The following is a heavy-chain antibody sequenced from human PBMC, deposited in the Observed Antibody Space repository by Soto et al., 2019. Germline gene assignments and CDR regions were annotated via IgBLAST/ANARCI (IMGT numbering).Heavy chain of an antibody. Sequence: QVQLVQSGAEVKKPGSSVKVSCKASGGTFSSYAISWVRQAPGQGLEWMGGIIPIFGTANYAQKFQGRVTITADESMSTAYMELSSLRSEDTAVYYCASNSLIVVVVAATVYFDYWGQGTLVTVSS. CDR1: GGTFSSYA. V-gene: IGHV1-69*01. CDR3: ASNSLIVVVVAATVYFDY. D-gene: IGHD2-15*01. J-gene: IGHJ4*02. CDR2: IIPIFGTA.